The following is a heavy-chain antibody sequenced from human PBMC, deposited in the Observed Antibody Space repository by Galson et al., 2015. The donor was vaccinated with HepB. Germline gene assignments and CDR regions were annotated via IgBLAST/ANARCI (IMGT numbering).Heavy chain of an antibody. CDR1: GFTFSSYS. V-gene: IGHV3-21*01. D-gene: IGHD1-14*01. Sequence: SLRLSCAASGFTFSSYSMNWVRQAPGKGLEWVSSISSSSSYIYYADSVKGRFTISRDNAKNSLYLQMNSLRAEDTAVYYCARGTANRGIIVDAFDIWGQGTMVTVSS. CDR2: ISSSSSYI. J-gene: IGHJ3*02. CDR3: ARGTANRGIIVDAFDI.